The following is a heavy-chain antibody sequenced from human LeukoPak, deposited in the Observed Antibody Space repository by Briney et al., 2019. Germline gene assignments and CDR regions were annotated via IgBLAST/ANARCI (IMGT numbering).Heavy chain of an antibody. J-gene: IGHJ3*02. V-gene: IGHV3-30-3*01. CDR1: GFTFSSYA. CDR3: ARVLVSGESPYAFDI. Sequence: GGSLRLSCAASGFTFSSYAMHWVRQAPGKGLEWVAVISYDGSNKYYADSVKGRFTISRDNSKNTLYLQMNSLRAEDTAVDYCARVLVSGESPYAFDIWGQGTMVTVSS. D-gene: IGHD3-10*01. CDR2: ISYDGSNK.